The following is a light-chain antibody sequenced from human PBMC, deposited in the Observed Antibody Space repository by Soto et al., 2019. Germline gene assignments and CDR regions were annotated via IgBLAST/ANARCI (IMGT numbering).Light chain of an antibody. CDR3: TSYTSSDFYV. J-gene: IGLJ1*01. CDR1: GRDIGAYDY. CDR2: GVK. Sequence: QSVLTQPASVSGSPGQSITISCTGSGRDIGAYDYVSWYQQHPGKAPKPLIYGVKNRPSGISYRFSASKSGFTASLTISGLQAEDEAHYYCTSYTSSDFYVFGPGTKLTVL. V-gene: IGLV2-14*01.